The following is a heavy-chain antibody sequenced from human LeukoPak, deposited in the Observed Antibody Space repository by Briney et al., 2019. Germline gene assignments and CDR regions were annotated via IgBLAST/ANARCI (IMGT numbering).Heavy chain of an antibody. Sequence: SETLSLTCTVSGGSISSYYWSWIRQPPRKGLEWIGYIYYSGTTNYNPSLKSRVTISVDTSKNQFSLKLSSVTAADTAVYYCARGVYIAAAQYGYWGQGTLVTVSS. V-gene: IGHV4-59*01. D-gene: IGHD6-13*01. J-gene: IGHJ4*02. CDR3: ARGVYIAAAQYGY. CDR2: IYYSGTT. CDR1: GGSISSYY.